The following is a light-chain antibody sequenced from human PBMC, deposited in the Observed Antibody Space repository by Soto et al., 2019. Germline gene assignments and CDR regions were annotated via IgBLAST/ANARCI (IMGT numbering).Light chain of an antibody. J-gene: IGLJ7*01. V-gene: IGLV1-44*01. CDR3: AAWDDSLNGPV. Sequence: QSVLTQPPSASGTPGQRVTISCSGSSSNIGSNTVNWYQQLPGTAPKLLIYSNNQRPSGVTDRVSGSKSGTSASMASSGLQSEDEADYYCAAWDDSLNGPVFGGGTQLTVL. CDR2: SNN. CDR1: SSNIGSNT.